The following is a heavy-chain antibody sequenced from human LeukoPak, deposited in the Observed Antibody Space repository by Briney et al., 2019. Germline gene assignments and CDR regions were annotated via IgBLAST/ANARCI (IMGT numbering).Heavy chain of an antibody. CDR3: ARVTRPSSNYYYYMDV. D-gene: IGHD4-11*01. Sequence: WASVKVSCKASGGTFSSYAISWVRQAPGQGLEWMGGIIPIFGTANYAQKFQGRVTITADESTSTAYMELSSLRSEDTAVYYCARVTRPSSNYYYYMDVWGKGTTVTISS. J-gene: IGHJ6*03. CDR2: IIPIFGTA. CDR1: GGTFSSYA. V-gene: IGHV1-69*13.